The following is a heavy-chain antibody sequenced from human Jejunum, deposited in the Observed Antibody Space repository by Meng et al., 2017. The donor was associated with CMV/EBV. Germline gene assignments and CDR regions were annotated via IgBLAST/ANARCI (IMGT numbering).Heavy chain of an antibody. V-gene: IGHV4-39*07. Sequence: GGSNNRSSYDWGWIRQPPGKGLEWIGSIYYSGSTYYNPSLNSRVTISVDGSQNRFSLKVSSVTAADTAVYYCASHDDYWSGYLKYWGQGTLVTVSS. CDR1: GGSNNRSSYD. CDR3: ASHDDYWSGYLKY. D-gene: IGHD3-3*01. J-gene: IGHJ4*02. CDR2: IYYSGST.